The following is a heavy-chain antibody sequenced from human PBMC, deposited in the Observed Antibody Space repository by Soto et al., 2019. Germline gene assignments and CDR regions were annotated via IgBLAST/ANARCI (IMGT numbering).Heavy chain of an antibody. J-gene: IGHJ3*02. CDR3: VPGDYYKDSRGAPFDI. D-gene: IGHD3-22*01. V-gene: IGHV4-34*01. CDR2: INHSGST. Sequence: PSETLSLTCAVYGVSFSGYYWSWIRQPPGKGMEWIGEINHSGSTNYNPSLTSRVTISVDTSKNQFSLKLSSVTAADTAVYYCVPGDYYKDSRGAPFDIWGQGTTVNVSS. CDR1: GVSFSGYY.